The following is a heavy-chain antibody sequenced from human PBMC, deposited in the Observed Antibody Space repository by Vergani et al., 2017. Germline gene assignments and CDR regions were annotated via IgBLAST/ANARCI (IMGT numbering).Heavy chain of an antibody. D-gene: IGHD1-26*01. Sequence: QLQLQESGPGLVKPSEPLSLTCTVSGGSISSSSYYWGWIRQPPGKGLEWIGSIYYSGSTYYNPSLKSRVTISVDTSKNQFSLKLSSVTAADTAVYYCARLSGTYPTDYWGQGTLVTVSS. J-gene: IGHJ4*02. CDR3: ARLSGTYPTDY. CDR1: GGSISSSSYY. CDR2: IYYSGST. V-gene: IGHV4-39*01.